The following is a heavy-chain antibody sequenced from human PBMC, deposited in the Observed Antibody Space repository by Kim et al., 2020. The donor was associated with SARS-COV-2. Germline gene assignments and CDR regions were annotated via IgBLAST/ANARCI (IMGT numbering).Heavy chain of an antibody. J-gene: IGHJ5*02. Sequence: SETLSLTCTVSGGSISSYYWSWIRQPAGKGLEWIGRIYTSGSTNYNPSLKSRVTMSVDTSKNQFSLKLSSVTAADTAVYYCARGPLSSSSWARGFDPWGQGTLVTVSS. V-gene: IGHV4-4*07. CDR1: GGSISSYY. CDR3: ARGPLSSSSWARGFDP. D-gene: IGHD6-13*01. CDR2: IYTSGST.